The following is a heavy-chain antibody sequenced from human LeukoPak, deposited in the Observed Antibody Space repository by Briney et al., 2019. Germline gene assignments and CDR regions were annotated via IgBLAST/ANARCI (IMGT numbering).Heavy chain of an antibody. CDR2: INQDGGEQ. V-gene: IGHV3-7*04. D-gene: IGHD4-17*01. CDR1: GFTFSSYW. Sequence: PGGSLRLSCEASGFTFSSYWITWVRQAPGKGLEWVGNINQDGGEQYFVDSVKGRFTMSRDNAKNSLYLQLNNLGSEDTAKYYCAKGHYGDLKWGQGTLVTVSS. CDR3: AKGHYGDLK. J-gene: IGHJ4*02.